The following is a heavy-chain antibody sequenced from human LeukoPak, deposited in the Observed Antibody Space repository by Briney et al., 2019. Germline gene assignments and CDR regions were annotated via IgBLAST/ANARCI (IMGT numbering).Heavy chain of an antibody. CDR1: GGSPSGYY. J-gene: IGHJ6*03. Sequence: PPETLSLTCVLYGGSPSGYYSSWIRHPPGEWLEWIGEIIHSGRTNNNPSLKSRVTISVDTSKNQFSLKLSSVTAADTAVYYCARGTYYYSSYMDVWGKGTTVTVSS. CDR3: ARGTYYYSSYMDV. CDR2: IIHSGRT. V-gene: IGHV4-34*01.